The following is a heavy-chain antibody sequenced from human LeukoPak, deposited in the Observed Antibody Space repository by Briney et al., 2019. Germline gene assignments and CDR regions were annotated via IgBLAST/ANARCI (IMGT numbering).Heavy chain of an antibody. V-gene: IGHV1-69*13. D-gene: IGHD4-11*01. J-gene: IGHJ6*03. CDR2: IIPIFGTA. CDR3: ARGTVTVYYYYYYMDV. Sequence: SVKVSCKASGGTFSSYAISWVRQAPGQGLEWMGVIIPIFGTANYAQKFQGRVTITADESTSTAYMELSSLRSEDTAVYYCARGTVTVYYYYYYMDVWSKGTTVTVSS. CDR1: GGTFSSYA.